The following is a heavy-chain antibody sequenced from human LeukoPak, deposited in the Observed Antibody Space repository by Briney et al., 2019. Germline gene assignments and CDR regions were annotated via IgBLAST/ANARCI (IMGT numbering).Heavy chain of an antibody. CDR3: ARGPYYYDSSGYYPLYFQH. D-gene: IGHD3-22*01. CDR1: GGSFSGYY. CDR2: INHSGST. V-gene: IGHV4-34*01. J-gene: IGHJ1*01. Sequence: SETLSLTCNVYGGSFSGYYWNWIRQPPGKGLEWIGEINHSGSTNYNPSLKSRVTISVDTSKNQFSLKLSSVTAADTAAYYCARGPYYYDSSGYYPLYFQHWGQGTLVTVSS.